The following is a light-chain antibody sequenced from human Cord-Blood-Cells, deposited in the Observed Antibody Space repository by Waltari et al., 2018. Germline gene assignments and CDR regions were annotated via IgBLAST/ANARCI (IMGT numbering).Light chain of an antibody. V-gene: IGLV2-14*01. CDR1: SSDVGGYNY. Sequence: QSALTQPASVSGSPGQSITISCTGTSSDVGGYNYVSWYQQHPGKAPKLMIYEVSNRHSGVFNRFSGSKSGNAASLTISGLQAEDEADYYCSSYTSSSTWVFGGGTKLTVL. CDR2: EVS. J-gene: IGLJ3*02. CDR3: SSYTSSSTWV.